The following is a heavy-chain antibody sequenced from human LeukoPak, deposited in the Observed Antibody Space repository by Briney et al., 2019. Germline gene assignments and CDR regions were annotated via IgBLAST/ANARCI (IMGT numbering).Heavy chain of an antibody. CDR1: GGSISSGGYY. CDR2: IYYSGST. CDR3: AGSGGTEFDY. V-gene: IGHV4-31*03. J-gene: IGHJ4*02. Sequence: SETLSLTCTVSGGSISSGGYYWSWIRQHPGKGLEWIGYIYYSGSTYYNPSLKSRVTISVDTSKNQFSLKLSSVTAADTAVYYCAGSGGTEFDYWGQGTLVTVSS. D-gene: IGHD1-1*01.